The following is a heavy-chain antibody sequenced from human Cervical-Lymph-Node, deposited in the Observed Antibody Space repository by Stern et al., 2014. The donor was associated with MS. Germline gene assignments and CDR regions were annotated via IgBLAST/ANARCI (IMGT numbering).Heavy chain of an antibody. CDR2: IHNGGAT. Sequence: VQLGQSGGGLIQPGGSLRLSCAASGFTVSSSYMSWVRQAPGKGLEWVSAIHNGGATYYADSVKGRFTISRDNSKNTLYFQMSSLRAEDTAVYYCARVGRGYISGYSFDYWAQGTLVTVSS. D-gene: IGHD5-18*01. CDR1: GFTVSSSY. J-gene: IGHJ4*02. CDR3: ARVGRGYISGYSFDY. V-gene: IGHV3-53*01.